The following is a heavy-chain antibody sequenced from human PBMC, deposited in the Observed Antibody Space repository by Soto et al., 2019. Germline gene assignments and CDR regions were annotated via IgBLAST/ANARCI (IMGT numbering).Heavy chain of an antibody. V-gene: IGHV3-23*01. CDR2: ISGSGGST. CDR3: AKDLRGYSYGYPDAFDI. Sequence: EVQLLESGGGLVQPGGSLRLSCAASGFTFSSYAMSWVRQAPGKGLEWVSAISGSGGSTYYADSVKGRFTISRDNSKNTLYLQMNSLRAEDTAVYYCAKDLRGYSYGYPDAFDIWGQGTMVTVSS. D-gene: IGHD5-18*01. J-gene: IGHJ3*02. CDR1: GFTFSSYA.